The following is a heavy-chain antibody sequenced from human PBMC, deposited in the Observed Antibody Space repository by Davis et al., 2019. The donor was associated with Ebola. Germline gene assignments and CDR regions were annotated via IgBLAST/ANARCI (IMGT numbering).Heavy chain of an antibody. CDR3: ARDVPAREQLGGRTKGFDY. D-gene: IGHD6-6*01. V-gene: IGHV3-30*03. J-gene: IGHJ4*02. CDR1: GFTFSSYG. CDR2: ISYDGSNK. Sequence: PGGSLRLSCAASGFTFSSYGMHWVRQAPGKGLEWVTVISYDGSNKYYADSVKGRFTISRDNSKNTLYLQMNSLRAEDTAVYYCARDVPAREQLGGRTKGFDYWGQGTLVTVSS.